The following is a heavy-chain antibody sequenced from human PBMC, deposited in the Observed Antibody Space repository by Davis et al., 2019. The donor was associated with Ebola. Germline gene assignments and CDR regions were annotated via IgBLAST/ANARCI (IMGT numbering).Heavy chain of an antibody. CDR2: ISYGGSNE. CDR3: ARGYYGDYQ. D-gene: IGHD4-17*01. V-gene: IGHV3-30*03. J-gene: IGHJ4*02. CDR1: GFTFSSYG. Sequence: GESLKISCGASGFTFSSYGMHWVRQAPGKGLEWVSFISYGGSNEYYADSVKGRFTISRDNSKNTLYLQMNSPRAEDTAIYYCARGYYGDYQWGQGTLVTVSS.